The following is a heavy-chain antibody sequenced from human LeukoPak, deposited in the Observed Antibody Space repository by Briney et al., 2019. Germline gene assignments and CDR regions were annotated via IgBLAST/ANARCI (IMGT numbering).Heavy chain of an antibody. D-gene: IGHD3-22*01. CDR1: GFTFNNAW. Sequence: GGSLRLSCAASGFTFNNAWMNWVRQAPGKGLEWVGRIKSKTDGGTTDYAAPVKGRFTISRDDSKNTLYLQMNSLKAEDTAVYYCTTEYYYDNSGYQNWGQGTLVTVSS. CDR3: TTEYYYDNSGYQN. V-gene: IGHV3-15*07. J-gene: IGHJ4*02. CDR2: IKSKTDGGTT.